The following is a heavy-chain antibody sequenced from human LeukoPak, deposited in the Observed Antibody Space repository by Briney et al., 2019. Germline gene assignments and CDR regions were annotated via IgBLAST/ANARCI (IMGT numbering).Heavy chain of an antibody. CDR2: ISAYNGNT. CDR3: ARLLSGLYYYYGMDV. Sequence: ASVKVSCKASGYTFTSYGISWVRQAPGQGLEWMGWISAYNGNTNYAQKLQGRVTMTTDTSTSTAYMELRSLRSDDTAVYYCARLLSGLYYYYGMDVWGQGTTVTVS. J-gene: IGHJ6*02. CDR1: GYTFTSYG. V-gene: IGHV1-18*01. D-gene: IGHD1-26*01.